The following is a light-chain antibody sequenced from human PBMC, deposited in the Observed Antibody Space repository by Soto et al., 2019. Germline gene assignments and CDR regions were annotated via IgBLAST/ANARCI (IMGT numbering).Light chain of an antibody. CDR2: EVS. CDR1: SSDVGAHNF. CDR3: SSYTSSNTYV. V-gene: IGLV2-14*01. Sequence: QSVLTQPASVSGSPGQAITISCSGSSSDVGAHNFVSWYQHHPGKAPKLMIYEVSNRPSGVSNRFSGSKSGNTASLTISGLQAEDEADYYCSSYTSSNTYVVGRGTKV. J-gene: IGLJ1*01.